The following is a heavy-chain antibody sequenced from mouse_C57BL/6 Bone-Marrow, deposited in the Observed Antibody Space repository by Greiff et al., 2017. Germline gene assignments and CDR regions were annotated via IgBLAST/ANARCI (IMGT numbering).Heavy chain of an antibody. CDR2: IDPSDSYT. J-gene: IGHJ2*01. CDR3: ARTHYYGSRNYFDY. V-gene: IGHV1-59*01. CDR1: GYTFTSYW. D-gene: IGHD1-1*01. Sequence: QVQLQQPGAELVRPGTSVKLSCKASGYTFTSYWMHWVKQRPGQGLEWIGVIDPSDSYTNYNQKFKGKATLTVDTSSSTAYMQLSSLTSEDSAVYYCARTHYYGSRNYFDYWGQGTTLTVSS.